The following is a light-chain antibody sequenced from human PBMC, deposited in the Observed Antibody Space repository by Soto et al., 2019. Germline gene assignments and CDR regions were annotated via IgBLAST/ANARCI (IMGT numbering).Light chain of an antibody. V-gene: IGKV3-20*01. J-gene: IGKJ5*01. Sequence: VVLTQSPATLSLSPGERATLSCRTSLSVSVYLDWYQQTPGQAPRLLIYGASSRATGIPDRFSGSGSGTDFTLTISRLEPEDFAVYYCQQYGNSPFTFGQGTRLEI. CDR3: QQYGNSPFT. CDR1: LSVSVY. CDR2: GAS.